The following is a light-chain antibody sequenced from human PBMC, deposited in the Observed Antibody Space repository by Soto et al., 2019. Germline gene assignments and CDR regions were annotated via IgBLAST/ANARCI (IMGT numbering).Light chain of an antibody. Sequence: QSVLTQPPSASGSPGQSVTISCTGTSSDVGGYNYVSWYQQHPGKAPKLMIYEVTKRPSGVPDRFSGSKSGNTASLTVSGLQAEDEADYYCSSYASSNNDYLFGTGTKVTVL. V-gene: IGLV2-8*01. J-gene: IGLJ1*01. CDR1: SSDVGGYNY. CDR2: EVT. CDR3: SSYASSNNDYL.